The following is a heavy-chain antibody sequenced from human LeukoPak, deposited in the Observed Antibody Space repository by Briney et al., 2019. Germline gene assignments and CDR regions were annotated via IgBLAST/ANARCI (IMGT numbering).Heavy chain of an antibody. CDR3: ARDRADPDYGDYVFAY. J-gene: IGHJ4*02. D-gene: IGHD4-17*01. V-gene: IGHV3-21*01. CDR1: GFTFSSYA. Sequence: GGPLRLSCAASGFTFSSYALHWVRQAPGKGLEWVSSISSRSSYIYYADSLKGRFTISRDNAKNSLYLNIHSLRAEDTAVYYCARDRADPDYGDYVFAYWGQGTLVTVSS. CDR2: ISSRSSYI.